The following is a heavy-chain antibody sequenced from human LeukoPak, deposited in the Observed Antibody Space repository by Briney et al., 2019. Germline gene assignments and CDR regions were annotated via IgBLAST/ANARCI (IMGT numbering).Heavy chain of an antibody. Sequence: PGGSLRLSCAASGFTFDDYAMHWVRQAPGKGLEWVSGISWNSGSIGYADSVKGRFTISRDNAKNSLYLQMNSLRAEDTALYYCAKDIGGGSSSWYPSFDYWGQGTLVTVSS. CDR1: GFTFDDYA. V-gene: IGHV3-9*01. CDR3: AKDIGGGSSSWYPSFDY. CDR2: ISWNSGSI. J-gene: IGHJ4*02. D-gene: IGHD6-13*01.